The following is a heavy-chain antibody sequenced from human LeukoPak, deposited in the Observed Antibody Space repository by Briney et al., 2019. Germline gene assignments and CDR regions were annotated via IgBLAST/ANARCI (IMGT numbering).Heavy chain of an antibody. CDR1: GFTFSSCG. J-gene: IGHJ4*02. CDR2: IRYDGSNK. V-gene: IGHV3-30*02. CDR3: AKGGNTAMEVSTGY. D-gene: IGHD5-18*01. Sequence: GGSLRLSCAASGFTFSSCGMHWVRQAPGKGLEWVAFIRYDGSNKYYADSVKGRFTISRDNSKNTLYLQMNSLRAEDTAVYYCAKGGNTAMEVSTGYWGQGTLVTVSS.